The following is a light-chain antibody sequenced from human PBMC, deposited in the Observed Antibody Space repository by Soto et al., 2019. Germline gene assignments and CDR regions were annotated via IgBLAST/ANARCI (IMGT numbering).Light chain of an antibody. J-gene: IGKJ1*01. CDR2: AAS. CDR1: QSVSSTY. Sequence: EIVLTQSPGTLSLSPGERATISCRPSQSVSSTYLDWYQQKPGQAPRLLIYAASSRATGIPDRFSGGASATDFTLTISRLEPEDFAVYYCRHYINSQWTFGQGTKVEIK. CDR3: RHYINSQWT. V-gene: IGKV3-20*01.